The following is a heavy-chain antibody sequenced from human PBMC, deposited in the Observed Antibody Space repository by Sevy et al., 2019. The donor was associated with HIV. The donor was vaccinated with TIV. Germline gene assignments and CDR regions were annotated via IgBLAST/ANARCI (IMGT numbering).Heavy chain of an antibody. V-gene: IGHV3-30-3*01. CDR1: GFTFTLYA. CDR3: ARVADEYCTDDCYHRFDY. J-gene: IGHJ4*02. Sequence: GGSLRLSCAASGFTFTLYAIHWVRRAPVKGLEWVALVSYSGTNKDYADSVKGRFTISRDDSKNSAYLQMNNLRTDDTAVYYCARVADEYCTDDCYHRFDYWGQGTQVTVSS. D-gene: IGHD2-21*02. CDR2: VSYSGTNK.